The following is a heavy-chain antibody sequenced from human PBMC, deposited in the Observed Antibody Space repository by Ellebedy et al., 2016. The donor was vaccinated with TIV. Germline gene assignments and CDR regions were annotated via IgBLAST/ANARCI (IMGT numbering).Heavy chain of an antibody. D-gene: IGHD5-18*01. CDR2: IYPGDSDT. CDR1: GYSFTSYW. Sequence: KVSCKGSGYSFTSYWIGWVRQMPGKGLEWMGIIYPGDSDTRYSPSFQGHVTIPADKSISTAYLQCSSLKASDTAMYYCARQDTAMVTDYWGQGTLVTVSS. J-gene: IGHJ4*02. CDR3: ARQDTAMVTDY. V-gene: IGHV5-51*01.